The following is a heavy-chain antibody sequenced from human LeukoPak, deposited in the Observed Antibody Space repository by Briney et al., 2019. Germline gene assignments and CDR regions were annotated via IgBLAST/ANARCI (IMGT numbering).Heavy chain of an antibody. D-gene: IGHD6-13*01. CDR3: AKGIGFSSSWFDY. CDR1: GFTFSSYS. Sequence: GGSLRLSCAASGFTFSSYSMNWVRQAPGKGLEWVSAISGGGGNTYYADSVKGRFTISRDNSKNTLYLQMNSLRAEDTAVFYCAKGIGFSSSWFDYWGQGTLVTVSS. V-gene: IGHV3-23*01. J-gene: IGHJ4*02. CDR2: ISGGGGNT.